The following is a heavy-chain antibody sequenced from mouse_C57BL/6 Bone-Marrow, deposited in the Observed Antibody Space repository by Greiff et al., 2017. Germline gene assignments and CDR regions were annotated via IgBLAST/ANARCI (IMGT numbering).Heavy chain of an antibody. CDR2: IYPGSGNT. CDR1: GYTFTDYY. J-gene: IGHJ4*01. Sequence: VKLVESGAELVRPGASVKLSCKASGYTFTDYYINWVKQRPGQGLEWIARIYPGSGNTYYNEKFKGKATLTAEKSSSTSYMQLSSLTSEYSAVYFCAIIYYGYAMDYWGQGTSVTVSS. CDR3: AIIYYGYAMDY. D-gene: IGHD2-1*01. V-gene: IGHV1-76*01.